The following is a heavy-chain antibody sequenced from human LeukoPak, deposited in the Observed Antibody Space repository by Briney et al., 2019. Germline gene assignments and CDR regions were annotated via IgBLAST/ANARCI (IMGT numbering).Heavy chain of an antibody. Sequence: ASVKLSCTAAGYTCSSYGVSWLRQSTGQRLEGMGWISAYNGNTNYAQKLQGRVAMTTDTSTSTAYMELRSLRSDDTAVYCCCQSGSTDPYRYWGQGTLVTVSS. CDR1: GYTCSSYG. V-gene: IGHV1-18*01. CDR3: CQSGSTDPYRY. D-gene: IGHD1-26*01. CDR2: ISAYNGNT. J-gene: IGHJ4*02.